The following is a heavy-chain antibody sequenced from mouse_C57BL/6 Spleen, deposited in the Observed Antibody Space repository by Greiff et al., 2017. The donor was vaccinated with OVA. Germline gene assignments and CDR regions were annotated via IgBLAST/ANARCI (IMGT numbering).Heavy chain of an antibody. J-gene: IGHJ1*03. CDR2: IDPEDGET. D-gene: IGHD1-1*01. V-gene: IGHV14-2*01. CDR1: GFNIKDYY. Sequence: EVQLQQSGAELVKPGASVKLSCTASGFNIKDYYMHWVKQRTEQGLEWIGRIDPEDGETKYAPKFPGKATITADTSSNTAYLQLSSLTSEDTAVYYCAFYYYGSSYWYFDVWGTGTTVTVSS. CDR3: AFYYYGSSYWYFDV.